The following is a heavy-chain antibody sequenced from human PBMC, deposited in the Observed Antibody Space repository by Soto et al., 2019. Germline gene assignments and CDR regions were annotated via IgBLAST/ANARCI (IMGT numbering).Heavy chain of an antibody. J-gene: IGHJ4*02. CDR3: ARAIIRPHYYESRGTLNY. D-gene: IGHD3-22*01. Sequence: ASVKVSCKASGYTFTGHDMHWVRQAPGQGLEWMGWINPNTGGTNYAQKFQGRVTMTRDTSISTAYMELSRLRSDDTAVYYCARAIIRPHYYESRGTLNYWGKGPLVTVPQ. CDR1: GYTFTGHD. CDR2: INPNTGGT. V-gene: IGHV1-2*02.